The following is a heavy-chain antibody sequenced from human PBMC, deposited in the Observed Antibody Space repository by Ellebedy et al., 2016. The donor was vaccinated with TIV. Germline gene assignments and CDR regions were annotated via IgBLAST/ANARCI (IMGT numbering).Heavy chain of an antibody. J-gene: IGHJ4*02. V-gene: IGHV4-59*01. Sequence: SETLSLTCSVSGGPINSYYWGWIRQPPGKALDCIGYIYYTGAVNFNPSLQSRVTMSVDTPKNQVYLNLTSVTAADTAVYYCARFVRTRNYFEYWGQGILVTVSS. CDR1: GGPINSYY. CDR2: IYYTGAV. D-gene: IGHD2-21*01. CDR3: ARFVRTRNYFEY.